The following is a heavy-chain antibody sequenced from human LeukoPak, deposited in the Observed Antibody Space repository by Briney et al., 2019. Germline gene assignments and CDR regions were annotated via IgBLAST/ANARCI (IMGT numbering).Heavy chain of an antibody. J-gene: IGHJ4*02. CDR2: IKQDGSEK. CDR1: GFTFSSYW. V-gene: IGHV3-7*01. CDR3: ARELYCSSTSCPGPFDY. Sequence: GGSLRLSSAASGFTFSSYWISCVRQAPAKGLEWVANIKQDGSEKYYVDSVKGRFTISRDNAKNSLYLQMNSLRAEDTAVYYCARELYCSSTSCPGPFDYWGQGTLVTVSS. D-gene: IGHD2-2*01.